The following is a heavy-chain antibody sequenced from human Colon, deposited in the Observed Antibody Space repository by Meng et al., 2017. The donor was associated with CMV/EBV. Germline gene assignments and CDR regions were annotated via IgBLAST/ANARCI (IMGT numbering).Heavy chain of an antibody. V-gene: IGHV4-39*07. D-gene: IGHD6-19*01. CDR1: GGSMSSSSDY. J-gene: IGHJ4*02. CDR2: VYHTGNP. Sequence: SETLSLTCIVSGGSMSSSSDYWAWIRQPPGKGLEWIGSVYHTGNPYYNPSLKSRITILIDTSKNQLSLKMNSVTAADTAVYYCARQSGWYCFDYWGQGTLVTVSS. CDR3: ARQSGWYCFDY.